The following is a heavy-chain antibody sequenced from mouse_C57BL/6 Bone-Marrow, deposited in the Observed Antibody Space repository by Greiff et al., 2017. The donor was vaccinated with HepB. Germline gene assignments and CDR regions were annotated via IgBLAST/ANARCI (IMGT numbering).Heavy chain of an antibody. V-gene: IGHV1-69*01. CDR2: IDPSDSYT. CDR1: GYTFTSYW. Sequence: QVHVKQPGAELVMPGASVKLSCKASGYTFTSYWMHWVKQRPGQGLEWIGEIDPSDSYTNYNQKFKGKSTLTVDKSSSTAYMQLSSLTSEDSAVYYCAMGYYGSSDYAMDYWGQGTSVTVSS. CDR3: AMGYYGSSDYAMDY. J-gene: IGHJ4*01. D-gene: IGHD1-1*01.